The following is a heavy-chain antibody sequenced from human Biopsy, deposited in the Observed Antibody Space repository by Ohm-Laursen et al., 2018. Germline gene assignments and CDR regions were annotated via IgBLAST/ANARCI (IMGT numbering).Heavy chain of an antibody. V-gene: IGHV4-34*01. CDR3: ARGSGYFKLDV. Sequence: PSETLSLTCAVNGESSSGYFWNWIRQPPGKGLEWIGEINQSGSTKYNPSLKRRATLSADSSNSQFSLRLTSVTAADTAIYYCARGSGYFKLDVWGQGTTVTASS. J-gene: IGHJ6*02. D-gene: IGHD5-12*01. CDR1: GESSSGYF. CDR2: INQSGST.